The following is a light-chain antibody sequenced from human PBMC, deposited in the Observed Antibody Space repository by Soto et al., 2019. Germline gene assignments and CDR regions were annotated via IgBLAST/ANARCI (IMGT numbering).Light chain of an antibody. V-gene: IGKV1-27*01. Sequence: DIQMTQSPSSLSASVGDRVTITCRASQDISNYLAWYQQKPGKVPKVLIYAASTLQSGVPSRFSGSGSGTDFTITISSLQPEDVATYYCQKYNSAPLTFGGGTKVEIK. CDR1: QDISNY. J-gene: IGKJ4*01. CDR2: AAS. CDR3: QKYNSAPLT.